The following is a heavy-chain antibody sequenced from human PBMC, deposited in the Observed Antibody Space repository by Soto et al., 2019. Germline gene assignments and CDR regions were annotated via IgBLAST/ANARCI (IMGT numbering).Heavy chain of an antibody. CDR3: ARFVRFCSRPSCRGRNWFDP. J-gene: IGHJ5*02. CDR1: GGSISSGDYY. D-gene: IGHD2-2*01. Sequence: QVQLQESGPGLVKPSQTLSLTCSVSGGSISSGDYYWSWIRQPPGKGLEWIGYMFYTGTTYYNPSLKSRITISMDTSKNQFSLRLTSVTAADTAEYHCARFVRFCSRPSCRGRNWFDPWGQGTRVTVSS. CDR2: MFYTGTT. V-gene: IGHV4-30-4*01.